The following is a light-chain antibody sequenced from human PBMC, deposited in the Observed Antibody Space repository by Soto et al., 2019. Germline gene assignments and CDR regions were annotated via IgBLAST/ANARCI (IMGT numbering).Light chain of an antibody. CDR3: QQYGSSAWT. CDR2: GAS. CDR1: QSVSSSY. J-gene: IGKJ1*01. V-gene: IGKV3-20*01. Sequence: ETVLTQSPGTLSLSPGERATLSCRASQSVSSSYLAWYQHKPGQAPRLLIYGASSRAPGIPDRFSGSGSGTDFTLTISRLEPEDFAVYYCQQYGSSAWTLGQGTKVEIK.